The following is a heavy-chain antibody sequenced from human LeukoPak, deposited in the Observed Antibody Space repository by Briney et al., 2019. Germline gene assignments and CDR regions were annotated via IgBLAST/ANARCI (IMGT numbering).Heavy chain of an antibody. CDR1: GITFSGYS. D-gene: IGHD1-26*01. CDR3: VRVGGATAVTMYFEY. J-gene: IGHJ4*02. V-gene: IGHV3-48*02. Sequence: PGGSLRLSCVVSGITFSGYSMIWVRQAPGKGLEWLSFMTTSGNTIFYAESVKDRFTISRDNAKKSLYLQMNSLRDEDTAVYYCVRVGGATAVTMYFEYWGQGTLVTVSS. CDR2: MTTSGNTI.